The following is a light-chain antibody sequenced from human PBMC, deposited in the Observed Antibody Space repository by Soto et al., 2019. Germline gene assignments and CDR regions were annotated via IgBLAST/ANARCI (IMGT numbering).Light chain of an antibody. J-gene: IGLJ1*01. V-gene: IGLV3-21*02. Sequence: SYELPQSPSVSVAPGQTARVTCGGYNIGSKSVHWYQQKPGQAPVLVVYDDSDRPSGIPERFSGSNSGGTATLTISRVEAGDEADYYCQVWDSRTDHYVFGTGTKLTVL. CDR2: DDS. CDR1: NIGSKS. CDR3: QVWDSRTDHYV.